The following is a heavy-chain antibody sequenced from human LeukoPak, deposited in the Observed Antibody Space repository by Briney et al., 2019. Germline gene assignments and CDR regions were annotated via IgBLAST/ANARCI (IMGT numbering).Heavy chain of an antibody. V-gene: IGHV3-30*18. CDR3: AKDGGRAAAGTVDS. CDR1: GFTFSNYA. D-gene: IGHD6-13*01. J-gene: IGHJ4*02. Sequence: GRSLRLSCAASGFTFSNYAMHWVRQAPGKGLEWVAVVSSDGNSKYYADSMKGRFTISRDNSKNTLYLQINSLRADDTAAFYCAKDGGRAAAGTVDSWGQGALVTVSS. CDR2: VSSDGNSK.